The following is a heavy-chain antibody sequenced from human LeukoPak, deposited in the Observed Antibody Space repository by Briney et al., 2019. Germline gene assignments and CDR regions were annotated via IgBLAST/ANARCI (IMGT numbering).Heavy chain of an antibody. V-gene: IGHV4-61*02. D-gene: IGHD2-21*02. CDR1: GGSISSGSYY. CDR3: ARGVVVTAMFDY. Sequence: SQTLSLTCTVSGGSISSGSYYWSWIRQPAGKGLEWIGRIYTSGSTNYNPSLKSRVTISVDTSKNQFSLKLSSVTAADTAVYYCARGVVVTAMFDYWGQGTLVTVSS. J-gene: IGHJ4*02. CDR2: IYTSGST.